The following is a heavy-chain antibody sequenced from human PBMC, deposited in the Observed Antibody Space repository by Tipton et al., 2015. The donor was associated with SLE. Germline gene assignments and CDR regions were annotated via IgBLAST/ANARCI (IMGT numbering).Heavy chain of an antibody. CDR2: IYYSGST. Sequence: TLSLTCPVSGGSISSSSYYWGWIRQPPGKGLEWIGSIYYSGSTYYNPSLKSRVTISVDTSKNHFSLKLSSVTAADTAVYYCARHLTDYFDYWGQGTLVTVSS. V-gene: IGHV4-39*01. CDR1: GGSISSSSYY. CDR3: ARHLTDYFDY. J-gene: IGHJ4*02.